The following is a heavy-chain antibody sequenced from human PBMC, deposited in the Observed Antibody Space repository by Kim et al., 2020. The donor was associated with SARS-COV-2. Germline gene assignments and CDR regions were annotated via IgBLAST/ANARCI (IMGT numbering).Heavy chain of an antibody. CDR1: GYTLTELS. Sequence: ASVKVSCKVSGYTLTELSMHWVRQAPGKGLEWMGGFDPEDGETIYAQKFQGRVTMTEDTSTDTAYMELSSLRSEDTAVYYCATGDSSGTWGKLDYWGQGTLVTVSS. CDR2: FDPEDGET. CDR3: ATGDSSGTWGKLDY. D-gene: IGHD6-19*01. J-gene: IGHJ4*02. V-gene: IGHV1-24*01.